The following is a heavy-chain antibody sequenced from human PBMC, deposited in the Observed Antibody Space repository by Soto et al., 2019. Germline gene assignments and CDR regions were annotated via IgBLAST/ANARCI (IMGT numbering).Heavy chain of an antibody. V-gene: IGHV4-30-2*01. Sequence: LSLTCAVSGGSISSGGYSWSWIRQPPGKGLEWIGYIYHSGSTYYNPSLKSRVTISVDRSKNQFSLKLSSVTAADTAVYYCASGPIGDYTDGFDYRGQRTPVTVSS. J-gene: IGHJ4*02. CDR3: ASGPIGDYTDGFDY. D-gene: IGHD4-17*01. CDR2: IYHSGST. CDR1: GGSISSGGYS.